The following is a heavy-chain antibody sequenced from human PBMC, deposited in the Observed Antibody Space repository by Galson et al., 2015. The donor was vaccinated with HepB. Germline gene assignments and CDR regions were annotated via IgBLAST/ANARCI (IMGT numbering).Heavy chain of an antibody. CDR2: IWYDGSNE. J-gene: IGHJ4*02. CDR1: GFTFSSYG. V-gene: IGHV3-33*01. CDR3: ARAQMSMMLRYFDY. Sequence: SLRLSCAASGFTFSSYGMHWVRQAPGKGLEWVAGIWYDGSNENYVDSVKGRFTISRDNSENTLYLQMNSLRVEDTAMYYCARAQMSMMLRYFDYWGQGILVTVSS. D-gene: IGHD4/OR15-4a*01.